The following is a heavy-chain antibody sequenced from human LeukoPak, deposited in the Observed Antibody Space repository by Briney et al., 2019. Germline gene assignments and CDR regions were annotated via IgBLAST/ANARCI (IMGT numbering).Heavy chain of an antibody. CDR3: AKDIGATLGAFDI. CDR2: ISWNSGSI. J-gene: IGHJ3*02. Sequence: PGGSLRLSCAASGFTFDDYAMHWVRQAPGKGLEWVSGISWNSGSIGYADSVKGRFTISRDNAKNSLYLQMNSLRAEDTALYYCAKDIGATLGAFDIWGQGTMVTVSS. CDR1: GFTFDDYA. D-gene: IGHD5-12*01. V-gene: IGHV3-9*01.